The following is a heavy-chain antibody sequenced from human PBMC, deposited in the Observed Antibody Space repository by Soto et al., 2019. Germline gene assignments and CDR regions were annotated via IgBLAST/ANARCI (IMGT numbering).Heavy chain of an antibody. CDR1: GDSISTYY. V-gene: IGHV4-59*01. CDR3: ARGTTYSGSPKLDD. J-gene: IGHJ4*02. D-gene: IGHD1-26*01. Sequence: SETLSLTCTVSGDSISTYYWSFIRQPPGKGLEWLGNIFSSGSANYNPSLKSRVTISVDTSKNQFSLKLKSVTAADTAVYYCARGTTYSGSPKLDDWGPGTLVSVSS. CDR2: IFSSGSA.